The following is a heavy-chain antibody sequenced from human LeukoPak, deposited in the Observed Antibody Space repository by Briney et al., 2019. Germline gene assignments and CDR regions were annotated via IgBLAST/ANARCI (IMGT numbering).Heavy chain of an antibody. CDR1: GGSFSSYY. D-gene: IGHD4-23*01. J-gene: IGHJ6*03. Sequence: PSETLSLTCTVSGGSFSSYYWSWIRQPPGKGLEWIGYIYYSGSTNYNPSLKSRVTISVDTSKNQFSLKLSSVTAADAAVYYCAIDYGGNSYYYYYMDVWGKGTTVTVSS. V-gene: IGHV4-59*01. CDR3: AIDYGGNSYYYYYMDV. CDR2: IYYSGST.